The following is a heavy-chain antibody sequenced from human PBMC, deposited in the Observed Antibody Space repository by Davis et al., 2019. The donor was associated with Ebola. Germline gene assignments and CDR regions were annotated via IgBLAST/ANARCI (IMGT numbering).Heavy chain of an antibody. Sequence: GESLKISCVASGFTFRNYAMSWVRQAPGEGLEWVAGISGTGDNTYYADSVKGRFTISRDNSRNSLSLQMNSLRAKDTAVYYCARSSIAARPGYYYGMDVWGQGTTVTVSS. D-gene: IGHD6-6*01. V-gene: IGHV3-23*01. CDR1: GFTFRNYA. J-gene: IGHJ6*02. CDR2: ISGTGDNT. CDR3: ARSSIAARPGYYYGMDV.